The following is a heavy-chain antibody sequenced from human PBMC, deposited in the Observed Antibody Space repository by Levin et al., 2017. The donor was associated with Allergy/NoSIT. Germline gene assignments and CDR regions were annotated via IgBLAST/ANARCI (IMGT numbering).Heavy chain of an antibody. D-gene: IGHD6-19*01. CDR2: INWNSGTI. Sequence: GGSLRLSCVASGFTFDDYAMHWVRQPPGKGLEWVSIINWNSGTIAYADSVKGRFTVSRDNAKNSLYLQMNSLRAEDTALYYCARDVYLGQWPPQYTMDVWGQGTTVTVS. V-gene: IGHV3-9*01. CDR1: GFTFDDYA. J-gene: IGHJ6*02. CDR3: ARDVYLGQWPPQYTMDV.